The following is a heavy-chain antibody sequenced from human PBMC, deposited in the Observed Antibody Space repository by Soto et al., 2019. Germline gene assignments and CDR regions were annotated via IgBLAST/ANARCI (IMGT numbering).Heavy chain of an antibody. Sequence: GGSLRLSSASSGFTFSSYEINWVRQAPGKGLEWVSYISSSGSTIYYADSVKGRFTISRDNAKNSLYLQMNSLRAEDTAVYYCARDQFCSGGSCYLGWFDPWGQGTLVTVSS. D-gene: IGHD2-15*01. J-gene: IGHJ5*02. V-gene: IGHV3-48*03. CDR3: ARDQFCSGGSCYLGWFDP. CDR1: GFTFSSYE. CDR2: ISSSGSTI.